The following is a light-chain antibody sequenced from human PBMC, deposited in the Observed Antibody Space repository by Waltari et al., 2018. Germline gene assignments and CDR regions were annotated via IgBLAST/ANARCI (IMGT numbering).Light chain of an antibody. CDR3: YSYAGSSSFV. Sequence: QSALTQPRSVSGSPGQSVTISCTGTISDVGGHNYVSWYQQHQGKAPKLMIYDVNKRPSGVPDRFSGSKSGNTASLTISGLQGEDEADYYCYSYAGSSSFVFGTGTEIIVL. V-gene: IGLV2-11*01. CDR2: DVN. J-gene: IGLJ1*01. CDR1: ISDVGGHNY.